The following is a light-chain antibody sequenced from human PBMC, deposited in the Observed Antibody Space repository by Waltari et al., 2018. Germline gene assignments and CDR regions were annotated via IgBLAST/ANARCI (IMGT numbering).Light chain of an antibody. Sequence: DIVLTQSPGTLYLSPGERTTLSCRASQSVGRTLAWYQQKPGQAPRLRIYGTTSRATGIPDRFSGSGSGTDFSLTINRLEPEDFAVYYCQHYVRLPATFGQGTKVEIK. J-gene: IGKJ1*01. V-gene: IGKV3-20*01. CDR3: QHYVRLPAT. CDR1: QSVGRT. CDR2: GTT.